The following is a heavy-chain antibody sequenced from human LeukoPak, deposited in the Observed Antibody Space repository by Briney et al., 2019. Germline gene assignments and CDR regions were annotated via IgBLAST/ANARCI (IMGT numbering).Heavy chain of an antibody. J-gene: IGHJ4*02. D-gene: IGHD2-15*01. Sequence: SETLSLTCAVYGGSFSGYYWSWIRQPPGKGLEWIGEINHSGSTNYNPSLKSRVTISVDTSKNQFSLKLSSVTAADTAVYYCARDDGYCSGGSCRNYWGQGTLVTVSS. CDR3: ARDDGYCSGGSCRNY. CDR2: INHSGST. CDR1: GGSFSGYY. V-gene: IGHV4-34*01.